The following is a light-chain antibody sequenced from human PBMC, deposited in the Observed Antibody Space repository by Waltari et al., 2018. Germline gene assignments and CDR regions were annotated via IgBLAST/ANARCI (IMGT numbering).Light chain of an antibody. J-gene: IGLJ3*02. CDR1: TSDLGGYNY. V-gene: IGLV2-14*03. CDR2: DVS. Sequence: QSALPQPASASGSPGQSITTSCTATTSDLGGYNYVSWYQQHPGKAPKLIIFDVSSRPSGVSNRFSGSKSANTASLIISGLQAEDEADYYCCSFTSSSTWVFGGGTKLTVL. CDR3: CSFTSSSTWV.